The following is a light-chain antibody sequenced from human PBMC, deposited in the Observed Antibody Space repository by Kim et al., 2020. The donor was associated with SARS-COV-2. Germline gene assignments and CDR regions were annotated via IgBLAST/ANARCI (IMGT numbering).Light chain of an antibody. CDR2: GAS. V-gene: IGKV3-15*01. CDR3: QQYDNWLT. CDR1: VRSN. Sequence: VRSNFAWDQQKPGQAPRLLIYGASTRATGIPARFTGSGSGTDFTLTISSLQTEDSAVFYCQQYDNWLTFGGGTKVDIK. J-gene: IGKJ4*01.